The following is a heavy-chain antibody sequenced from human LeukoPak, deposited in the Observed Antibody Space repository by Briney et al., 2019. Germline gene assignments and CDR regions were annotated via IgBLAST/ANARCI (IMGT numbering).Heavy chain of an antibody. D-gene: IGHD5-12*01. Sequence: QPGGSLRLSCAASGFTFSSYAMSWVRQAPGEGLEWVSAISGSGNNAYYADSVKGRFTISRDNAKNSLYLQMNSLRAEDTAVFYCARDGTYTDYDPDFDIWGQGTLVTVSS. CDR2: ISGSGNNA. J-gene: IGHJ4*02. V-gene: IGHV3-23*01. CDR1: GFTFSSYA. CDR3: ARDGTYTDYDPDFDI.